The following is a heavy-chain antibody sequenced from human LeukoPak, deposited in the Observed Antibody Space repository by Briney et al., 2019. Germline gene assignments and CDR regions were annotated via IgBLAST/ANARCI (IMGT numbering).Heavy chain of an antibody. CDR2: VYYTGST. D-gene: IGHD5-18*01. V-gene: IGHV4-59*08. J-gene: IGHJ4*02. CDR1: GGSISSYY. CDR3: ARRAYSYGDFDY. Sequence: SETLSLTCTVSGGSISSYYWSWIRQPPGKGLEWIGYVYYTGSTNYNPSLKSRVTISVDTSKNQFSLKLSSVTAADTAVYYCARRAYSYGDFDYWGQGTLVTVSS.